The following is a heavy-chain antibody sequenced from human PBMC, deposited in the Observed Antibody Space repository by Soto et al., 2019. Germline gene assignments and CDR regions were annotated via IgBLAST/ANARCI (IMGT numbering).Heavy chain of an antibody. CDR2: RSYDGSNK. D-gene: IGHD3-10*01. V-gene: IGHV3-30-3*01. Sequence: PGGSLRLSCAASGFTFSSYAMHWVRQAPGKGLEWVAVRSYDGSNKYYADSVKGRFTISRDNSKNTLYLQMNSLRAEDTAVYYCASDLGGYYGSGSYYNWFDPWGQGTLVTVSS. CDR3: ASDLGGYYGSGSYYNWFDP. CDR1: GFTFSSYA. J-gene: IGHJ5*02.